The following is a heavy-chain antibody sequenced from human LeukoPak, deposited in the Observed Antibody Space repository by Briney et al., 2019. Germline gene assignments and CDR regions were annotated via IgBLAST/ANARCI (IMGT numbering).Heavy chain of an antibody. D-gene: IGHD5-12*01. CDR3: ARVSGATITTYYGVDV. Sequence: SETLSLTCTVSGGSFSNYYWSWIRQPPGKGLEWIGNIHYSGSTIYNPSLKSRVTISIDMSKSQFSLRLSSVTAVDTAVYYCARVSGATITTYYGVDVWGQGPRVTVS. CDR1: GGSFSNYY. V-gene: IGHV4-59*01. J-gene: IGHJ6*02. CDR2: IHYSGST.